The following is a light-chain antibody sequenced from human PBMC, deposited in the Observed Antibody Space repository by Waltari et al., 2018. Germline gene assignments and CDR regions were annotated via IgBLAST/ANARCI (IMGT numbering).Light chain of an antibody. V-gene: IGKV3-20*01. CDR1: QTVSTLA. J-gene: IGKJ4*01. CDR3: QQYDGIVVT. Sequence: EIVLTQSPGTLSLSPGDRATLSCRASQTVSTLALSWYQLKPGQAPRVLIYSTYNRATGIPDRFSGSGSGTDFTLTINRLAPEDFAMYYCQQYDGIVVTFGGGTKVEI. CDR2: STY.